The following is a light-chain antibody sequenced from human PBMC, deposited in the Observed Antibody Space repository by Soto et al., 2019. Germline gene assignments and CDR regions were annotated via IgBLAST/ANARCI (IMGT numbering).Light chain of an antibody. CDR3: AAWDDTLDAQV. CDR2: RNN. Sequence: VVTQSPSASGTPGQRVTISCSGSRSNIGRNFAYWYQHVPGTAPRLLIQRNNERPSGVPDRFSGSKSGTSVSLAISGLRSDDEATYYCAAWDDTLDAQVFGGGTQLTVL. V-gene: IGLV1-47*01. J-gene: IGLJ3*02. CDR1: RSNIGRNF.